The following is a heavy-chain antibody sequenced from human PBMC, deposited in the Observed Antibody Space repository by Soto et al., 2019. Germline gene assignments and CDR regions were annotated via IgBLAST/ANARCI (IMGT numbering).Heavy chain of an antibody. D-gene: IGHD1-26*01. Sequence: PGGSLRLSCAASGFTFSSYAMSWVRQAPGKGLEWVSAISGSGGSTYYADSVKGRFTISRDNSKNTLYLQMNSLRAEDTAVYYWARDGEAYYLLAAWGKETTFPFSS. CDR1: GFTFSSYA. CDR2: ISGSGGST. CDR3: ARDGEAYYLLAA. J-gene: IGHJ6*04. V-gene: IGHV3-23*01.